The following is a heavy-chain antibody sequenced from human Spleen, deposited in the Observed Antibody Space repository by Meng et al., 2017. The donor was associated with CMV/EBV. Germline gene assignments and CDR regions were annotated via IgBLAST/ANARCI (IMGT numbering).Heavy chain of an antibody. D-gene: IGHD3-10*01. CDR1: GFNFRIYG. CDR2: IRYDEKTK. CDR3: ARAVGYIERITMARGVIASWYFDL. Sequence: GESLKISCAASGFNFRIYGMHWVRQLPGKGLEWVAFIRYDEKTKYYTDSVKGRFTISRDNSKNTLYMQMNSLRAEDTAVYYCARAVGYIERITMARGVIASWYFDLWGRGTLVTVSS. V-gene: IGHV3-30*02. J-gene: IGHJ2*01.